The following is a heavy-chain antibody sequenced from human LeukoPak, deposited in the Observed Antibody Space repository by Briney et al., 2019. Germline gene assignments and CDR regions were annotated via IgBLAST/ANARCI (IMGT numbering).Heavy chain of an antibody. CDR2: IGGTGYST. V-gene: IGHV3-23*01. Sequence: GGSLRLSCAASGFTFSSYGMSWVRQTPGKGLEWVSAIGGTGYSTYYADSVKGRFSISRDNSKNTLYLHMDSLRAEDTAVYYCAKVMNMIVVASIDSWGQGILVTVSS. CDR1: GFTFSSYG. D-gene: IGHD3-22*01. J-gene: IGHJ4*02. CDR3: AKVMNMIVVASIDS.